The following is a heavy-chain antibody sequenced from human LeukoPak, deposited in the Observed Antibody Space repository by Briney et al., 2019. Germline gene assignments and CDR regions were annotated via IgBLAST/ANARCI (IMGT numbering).Heavy chain of an antibody. J-gene: IGHJ4*02. CDR2: ISATGNTI. Sequence: GGSLRLSCAGSGFTFNTYAMSWVRQAPGKGLEWVSAISATGNTIYYADSVKGRFTISRDNSKNTLYLQMNSLRAEDTALYKCVKVLSVPTGSRNGFDYWGQGTLVTVSS. D-gene: IGHD1-26*01. V-gene: IGHV3-23*01. CDR1: GFTFNTYA. CDR3: VKVLSVPTGSRNGFDY.